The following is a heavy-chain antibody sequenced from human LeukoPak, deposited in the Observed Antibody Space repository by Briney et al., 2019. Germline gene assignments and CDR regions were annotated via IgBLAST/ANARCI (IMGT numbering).Heavy chain of an antibody. D-gene: IGHD3-10*01. V-gene: IGHV3-30*04. CDR1: GFTFNNYS. CDR3: ARGRLYGSASARFDS. J-gene: IGHJ4*02. Sequence: GRSLRLSCAASGFTFNNYSLHWVRQAPGKGLEWVATISYDERNKYYADSVKGRFTISRDNSKNTLYLQMDSLRAEDTAVHYCARGRLYGSASARFDSWGQGTLVTVSS. CDR2: ISYDERNK.